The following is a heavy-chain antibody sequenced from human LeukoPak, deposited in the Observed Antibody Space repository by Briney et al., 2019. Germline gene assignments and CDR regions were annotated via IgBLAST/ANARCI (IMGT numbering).Heavy chain of an antibody. J-gene: IGHJ4*02. D-gene: IGHD3-10*01. Sequence: PGGSLSLSCATSGFTFRMSGVHWVRQAPGKGLEWVALMSSDGIKSYYADSVKGRFTVSRVTSKDIVYLQMNSLSADDTGIYYCAKDHAGSGRAFEYWGQGTLLTVSS. CDR3: AKDHAGSGRAFEY. V-gene: IGHV3-30*04. CDR2: MSSDGIKS. CDR1: GFTFRMSG.